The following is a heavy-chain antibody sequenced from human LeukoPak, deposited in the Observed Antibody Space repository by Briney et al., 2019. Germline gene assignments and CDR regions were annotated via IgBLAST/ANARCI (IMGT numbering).Heavy chain of an antibody. J-gene: IGHJ4*02. Sequence: PGESLKISCKGSGYSFSNYWIGWVRQMPGKGLEWMGIIYPGDSDTRYSPSFQGQVTISADKSISTAYLQWSSLKASDTAMYYCARQTRGGIAAAGSDYWGQGTLVTVSS. CDR1: GYSFSNYW. CDR3: ARQTRGGIAAAGSDY. V-gene: IGHV5-51*01. CDR2: IYPGDSDT. D-gene: IGHD6-13*01.